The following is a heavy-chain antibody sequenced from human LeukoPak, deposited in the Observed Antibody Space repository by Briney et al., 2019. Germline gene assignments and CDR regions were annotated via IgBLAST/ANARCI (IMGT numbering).Heavy chain of an antibody. J-gene: IGHJ4*02. V-gene: IGHV3-11*01. CDR3: ARHWYSGSYPIDY. Sequence: GGSLRLSCAASGFTFSDYYMSWIRQAPGKGLEWVSYISSSGSTIYYADSVKGRFTISRDNAKNSLYLQMNSLGAEDTALYYCARHWYSGSYPIDYWGQGTLVTVSS. CDR1: GFTFSDYY. D-gene: IGHD1-26*01. CDR2: ISSSGSTI.